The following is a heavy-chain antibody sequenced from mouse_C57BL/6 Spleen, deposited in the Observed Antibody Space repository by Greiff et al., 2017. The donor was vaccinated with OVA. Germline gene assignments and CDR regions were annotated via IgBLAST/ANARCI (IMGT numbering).Heavy chain of an antibody. V-gene: IGHV1-50*01. D-gene: IGHD1-1*01. CDR2: IDPSDSYT. CDR1: GYTFTIYW. Sequence: VQLQQPGAELVKPGASVKLSCKASGYTFTIYWMQWVKQRPGQGLEWIGEIDPSDSYTNYNQKFKGKATLTVDTSSSTAYMQLSSLTSEDSAVYYCARSDTTDWYFDVWGTGTTVTVSS. CDR3: ARSDTTDWYFDV. J-gene: IGHJ1*03.